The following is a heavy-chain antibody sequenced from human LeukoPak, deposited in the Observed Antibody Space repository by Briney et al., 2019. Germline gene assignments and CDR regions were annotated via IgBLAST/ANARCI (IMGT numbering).Heavy chain of an antibody. J-gene: IGHJ4*02. D-gene: IGHD2-21*01. V-gene: IGHV3-74*03. CDR3: ARCGGSCQTGFVDY. Sequence: QPGGSLRLSCAASGSTFSSHWMHWVRQAPGKGLVWVSRIHSDGSSTTYADSVKGRFTISRDNAKNSLYLQRNSLRAVDTSVYLCARCGGSCQTGFVDYWGQGTLVTVSS. CDR2: IHSDGSST. CDR1: GSTFSSHW.